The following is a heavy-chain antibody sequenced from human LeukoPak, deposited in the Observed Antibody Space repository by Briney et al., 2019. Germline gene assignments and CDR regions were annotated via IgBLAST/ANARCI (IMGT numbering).Heavy chain of an antibody. CDR2: ISGSGGST. J-gene: IGHJ6*03. D-gene: IGHD1-1*01. CDR1: GFTFSSYA. CDR3: AKAYNWNVDYYMDV. Sequence: HSGGSLRLSCAASGFTFSSYAMSWVRQAPGKGLEWVSAISGSGGSTYYADSVKGRFTISRDNSKNTLYLQMNSLRAEDTAVYYCAKAYNWNVDYYMDVWGKGTTVIVSS. V-gene: IGHV3-23*01.